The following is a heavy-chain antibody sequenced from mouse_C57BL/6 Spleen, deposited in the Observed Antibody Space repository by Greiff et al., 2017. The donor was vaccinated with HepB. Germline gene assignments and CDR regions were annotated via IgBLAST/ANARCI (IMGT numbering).Heavy chain of an antibody. D-gene: IGHD1-1*01. CDR3: ARGLLPLYYYAMDY. CDR1: GYSFTGYF. CDR2: INPYNGDT. V-gene: IGHV1-20*01. J-gene: IGHJ4*01. Sequence: EVQLQQSGPELVKPGDSVKISCKASGYSFTGYFMNWVMQSHGKSLEWIGRINPYNGDTFYNQKFKGKATLTVDKSSSTAHMELRSLTSEDSAVYYCARGLLPLYYYAMDYWGQGTSVTVSS.